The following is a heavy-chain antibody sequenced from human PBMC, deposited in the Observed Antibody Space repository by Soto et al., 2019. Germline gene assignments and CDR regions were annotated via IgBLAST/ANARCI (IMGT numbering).Heavy chain of an antibody. Sequence: TLSLPCAISGDTVSRISASWNWIMQSPSRGLEWLGRTYYRSKWNNDYSISVKSRITINPDTSKNHFSLQLNSVTPEDTAVYYCARGDGYHFDYWGQGTLVTVSS. CDR3: ARGDGYHFDY. V-gene: IGHV6-1*01. J-gene: IGHJ4*02. CDR2: TYYRSKWNN. D-gene: IGHD5-12*01. CDR1: GDTVSRISAS.